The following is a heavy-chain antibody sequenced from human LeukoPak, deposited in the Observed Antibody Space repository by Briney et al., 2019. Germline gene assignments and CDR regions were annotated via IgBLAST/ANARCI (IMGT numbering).Heavy chain of an antibody. Sequence: VASVKVSYKASGYTFTTYNINWVRQAPGQGLEWMGWISAYNGNTNYAQKLQGRVTMTTDTSTSTAYMELRSLRSDDTAVYYCARDGYSSGWYNWFDPWGQGTLVTVSS. CDR1: GYTFTTYN. J-gene: IGHJ5*02. CDR3: ARDGYSSGWYNWFDP. V-gene: IGHV1-18*01. D-gene: IGHD6-19*01. CDR2: ISAYNGNT.